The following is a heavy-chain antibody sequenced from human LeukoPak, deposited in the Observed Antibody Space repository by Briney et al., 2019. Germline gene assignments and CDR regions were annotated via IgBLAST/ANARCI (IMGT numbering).Heavy chain of an antibody. CDR1: GGSFSGYY. V-gene: IGHV4-34*01. Sequence: SETLSLTCAVYGGSFSGYYWSWIRQPPGKGLEWIGEIYHSGSTNYNPSLKSRVTISVDKSKNQFSLKLSSVTAADTAVYYCAREADYYDSSGYQYNWFDPWGQGTLVTVSS. J-gene: IGHJ5*02. CDR2: IYHSGST. D-gene: IGHD3-22*01. CDR3: AREADYYDSSGYQYNWFDP.